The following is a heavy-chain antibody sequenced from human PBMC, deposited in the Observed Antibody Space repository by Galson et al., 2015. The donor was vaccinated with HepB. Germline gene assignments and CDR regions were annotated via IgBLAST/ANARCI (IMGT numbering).Heavy chain of an antibody. V-gene: IGHV3-23*01. Sequence: SLRLSCAASGFTFSSNAMTWVRQAPGKGLEWVSAISDSGGSTYYADSVKGRFTISRDNFKNTLYLHLNSLRAEDTAVYYCAKVLSWIQDFDYWGQGTLGTVSS. CDR3: AKVLSWIQDFDY. J-gene: IGHJ4*02. CDR1: GFTFSSNA. D-gene: IGHD5-18*01. CDR2: ISDSGGST.